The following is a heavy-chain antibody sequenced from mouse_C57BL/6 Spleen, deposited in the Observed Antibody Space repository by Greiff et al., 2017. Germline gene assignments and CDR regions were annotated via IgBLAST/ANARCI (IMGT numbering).Heavy chain of an antibody. J-gene: IGHJ3*01. D-gene: IGHD1-1*01. CDR1: GYTFTDHT. Sequence: QVQLQQSGAELVRPGTSVKISCKVSGYTFTDHTIHWMKQRPEQGLEWIGYIYPRDGSTKYNEKFKGKATLTADKSSSTAYMQLNSLTSEDSAVYFCARRRYYGSEGWFAYWGQGTLVTVSA. CDR3: ARRRYYGSEGWFAY. CDR2: IYPRDGST. V-gene: IGHV1-78*01.